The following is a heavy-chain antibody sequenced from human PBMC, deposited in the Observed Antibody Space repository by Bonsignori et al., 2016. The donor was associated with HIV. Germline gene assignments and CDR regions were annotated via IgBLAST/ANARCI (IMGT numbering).Heavy chain of an antibody. V-gene: IGHV3-48*03. Sequence: VRQAPGKGLEWVSYISSSGSTIYYADSVKGRFTISRDNAKNSLYLQMNSLRAEDTAVYYCARGAKLGWDYWGQGTLVTVSS. J-gene: IGHJ4*02. CDR2: ISSSGSTI. CDR3: ARGAKLGWDY. D-gene: IGHD7-27*01.